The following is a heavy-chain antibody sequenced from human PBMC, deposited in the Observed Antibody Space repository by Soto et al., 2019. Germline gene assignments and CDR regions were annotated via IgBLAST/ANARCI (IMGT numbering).Heavy chain of an antibody. V-gene: IGHV3-23*01. CDR1: RFSFNNFA. CDR3: AKDAHDNYHYYTDV. D-gene: IGHD3-3*01. CDR2: ISSPGNA. J-gene: IGHJ6*03. Sequence: EVQLLESGGGLVQPGGSLRLSCAASRFSFNNFAMSWVRQAPGKGLEWVSVISSPGNAFYADSVKGRFTVSRDMSTNTLLLQMTSLRGEDTVTYYCAKDAHDNYHYYTDVWCKGTTVTVSS.